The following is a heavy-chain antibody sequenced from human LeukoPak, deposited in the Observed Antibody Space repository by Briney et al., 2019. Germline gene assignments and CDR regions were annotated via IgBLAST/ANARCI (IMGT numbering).Heavy chain of an antibody. J-gene: IGHJ4*02. CDR3: ARDYYYDILTGLSDY. V-gene: IGHV3-66*01. CDR1: GFNVRSNY. Sequence: GESLRLSCAASGFNVRSNYMSWVRQAPGKGLEWVSVIYGDGSTHYADSVKGRVTISRDNSKNTLYLQMNSLRAEDTAVYYCARDYYYDILTGLSDYWGQGTLVTVSS. D-gene: IGHD3-9*01. CDR2: IYGDGST.